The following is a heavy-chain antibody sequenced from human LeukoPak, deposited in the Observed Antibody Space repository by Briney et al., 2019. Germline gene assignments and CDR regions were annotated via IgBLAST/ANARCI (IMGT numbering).Heavy chain of an antibody. V-gene: IGHV3-7*03. CDR2: IKQDGSEK. D-gene: IGHD3-22*01. Sequence: GGSLRLSCTVSGLSFGEYWLSWVRQAPGKGLEWVANIKQDGSEKYYVDSVKGRLTISRDNAKNSLYLQMNSLRAEDTAVYYCARDRWLGYDYWGQGTLVTVSS. CDR1: GLSFGEYW. J-gene: IGHJ4*02. CDR3: ARDRWLGYDY.